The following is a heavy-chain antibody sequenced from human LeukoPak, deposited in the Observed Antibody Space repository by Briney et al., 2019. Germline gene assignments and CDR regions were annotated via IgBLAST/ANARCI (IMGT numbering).Heavy chain of an antibody. V-gene: IGHV3-21*01. CDR1: GFTFSSYS. CDR2: SSSSSSYI. CDR3: AREAPTSCHDY. J-gene: IGHJ4*02. Sequence: GGSLRLSCAASGFTFSSYSMNGVRQAPGKGLEWVSSSSSSSSYIYYADSVKGRFTISRDNAKNSLYVQMNSLRAEDTAVYYCAREAPTSCHDYWGQGTLVTVSS. D-gene: IGHD2-2*01.